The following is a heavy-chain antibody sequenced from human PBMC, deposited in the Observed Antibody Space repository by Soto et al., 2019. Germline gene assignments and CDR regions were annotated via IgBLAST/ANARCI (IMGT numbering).Heavy chain of an antibody. V-gene: IGHV1-69*06. Sequence: SVKVSCKASGGSLSTNPISWVRQAPGQGLEWMGGTGSGTGPGNHAQKFQGRLTVTADKSTSTVYMELTNLSSEDTAVYYCARRHSGGFLRFFDSWGQGTLVTVYS. CDR2: TGSGTGPG. CDR1: GGSLSTNP. D-gene: IGHD2-15*01. CDR3: ARRHSGGFLRFFDS. J-gene: IGHJ4*02.